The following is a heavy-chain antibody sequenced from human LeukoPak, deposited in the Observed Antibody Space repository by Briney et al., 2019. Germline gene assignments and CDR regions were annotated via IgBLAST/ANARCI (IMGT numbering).Heavy chain of an antibody. D-gene: IGHD6-13*01. CDR1: GGSISSYY. Sequence: KTSETLSLTCTVSGGSISSYYWSWIRQPPGKGLEWIGYIYYSGSTNYNPSLKSRVTISVDTSKNQFSLKLSSVTAADTAVYYCARLSSSSWTRIFDYWGQGTLVTVSS. J-gene: IGHJ4*02. V-gene: IGHV4-59*08. CDR2: IYYSGST. CDR3: ARLSSSSWTRIFDY.